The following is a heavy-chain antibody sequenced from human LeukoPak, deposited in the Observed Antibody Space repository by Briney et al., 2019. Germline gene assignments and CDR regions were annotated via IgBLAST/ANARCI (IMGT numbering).Heavy chain of an antibody. V-gene: IGHV1-2*02. CDR3: ARELGVFTDY. J-gene: IGHJ4*02. CDR1: GYTFTRYY. Sequence: ASVKVSCKPSGYTFTRYYMHWVRQAPGPGLEWMGWFNPNSGGTNYAQKSQGRVTMTRETSISTAYMELGRLRSDDTAVYYCARELGVFTDYWGQGTLVTVSS. D-gene: IGHD3-10*01. CDR2: FNPNSGGT.